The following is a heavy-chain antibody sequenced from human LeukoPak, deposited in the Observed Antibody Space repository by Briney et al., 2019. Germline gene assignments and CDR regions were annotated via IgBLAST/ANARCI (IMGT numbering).Heavy chain of an antibody. V-gene: IGHV3-30*18. J-gene: IGHJ4*02. CDR1: GFTFSSYG. D-gene: IGHD5-12*01. CDR3: AKDYVVATSTHIV. Sequence: GGSLRLSCAASGFTFSSYGMHWVRQAPAKGLEWVAVISYDGSNKYYAHSVKGRFTISRDNSKNTLYLQMNSLRAEDTAVYYCAKDYVVATSTHIVWGQGTLVTVSS. CDR2: ISYDGSNK.